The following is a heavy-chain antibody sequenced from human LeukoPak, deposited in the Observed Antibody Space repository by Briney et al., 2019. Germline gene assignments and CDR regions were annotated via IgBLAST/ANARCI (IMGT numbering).Heavy chain of an antibody. CDR3: ARGRRGWFDP. CDR2: INHSGST. Sequence: SPETLSLTCAVYGGSFSGYYWSWIRQPPGKGLEWIGEINHSGSTNYNPSLKSRVTISVDTSKNQFSLKLSSVTAADTAVYYCARGRRGWFDPWGQGTLVTVSS. V-gene: IGHV4-34*01. J-gene: IGHJ5*02. CDR1: GGSFSGYY.